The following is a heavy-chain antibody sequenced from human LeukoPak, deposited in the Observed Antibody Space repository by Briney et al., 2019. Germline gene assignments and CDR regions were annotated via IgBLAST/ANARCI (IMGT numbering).Heavy chain of an antibody. V-gene: IGHV3-11*04. CDR3: ASLYSSSWYDY. CDR1: GFTFSDYY. CDR2: ISSSESTI. Sequence: PGGSLRLSCAASGFTFSDYYMSWIRQTPGKGLEWVSYISSSESTIYYTDSVKGRFTISRDNAKNSLYLQMHSLSAEDTAVYYCASLYSSSWYDYWGQGTLVTVSS. D-gene: IGHD6-13*01. J-gene: IGHJ4*02.